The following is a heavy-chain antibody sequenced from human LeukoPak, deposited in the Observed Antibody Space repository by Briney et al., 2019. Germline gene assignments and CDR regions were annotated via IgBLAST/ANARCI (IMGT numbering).Heavy chain of an antibody. Sequence: PSETLSLTCTVSGGSISSSSYYWGWIRQPPGKGLEWIGSIYYSGSTYYNPSLKSRVTISVDTSKNQFSLKLSSVTAADTAVYYCARRLGNSSGYGHPNWFDPWGQGTLVTVSS. CDR2: IYYSGST. J-gene: IGHJ5*02. D-gene: IGHD6-19*01. V-gene: IGHV4-39*01. CDR1: GGSISSSSYY. CDR3: ARRLGNSSGYGHPNWFDP.